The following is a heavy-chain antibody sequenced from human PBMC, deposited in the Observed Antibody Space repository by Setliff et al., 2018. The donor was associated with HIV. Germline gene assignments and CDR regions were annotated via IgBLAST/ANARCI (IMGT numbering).Heavy chain of an antibody. D-gene: IGHD3-10*01. CDR2: ISGSGGST. CDR1: GFTFSSYA. Sequence: GGSLRLSCAASGFTFSSYAMSWVRQAPGKGLEWVSAISGSGGSTYYADSVKGRFTVTRDNAKNTLYLQMNSLRGEDTAVYYCARGYYGSDLQNGMDVWGQGTTVTVSS. CDR3: ARGYYGSDLQNGMDV. V-gene: IGHV3-23*01. J-gene: IGHJ6*02.